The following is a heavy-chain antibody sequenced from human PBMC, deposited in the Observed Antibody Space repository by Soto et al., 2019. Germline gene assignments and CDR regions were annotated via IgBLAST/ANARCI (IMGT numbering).Heavy chain of an antibody. Sequence: QVQLVQSGAEVKKPGASVKVSCKASGYTFTDYYMHWVRQAPGQGLEWMGWIDPNSGGTNSAQKFQGWVNITRDTSINTAYMELSRLTSDDTAMYYCARALTVTGDSDYYYYGMDVWGQGTTVTVSS. D-gene: IGHD4-17*01. CDR2: IDPNSGGT. CDR1: GYTFTDYY. J-gene: IGHJ6*02. V-gene: IGHV1-2*04. CDR3: ARALTVTGDSDYYYYGMDV.